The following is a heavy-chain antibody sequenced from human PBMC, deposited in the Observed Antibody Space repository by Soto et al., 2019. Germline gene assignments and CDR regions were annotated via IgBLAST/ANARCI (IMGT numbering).Heavy chain of an antibody. CDR2: IYYSAST. Sequence: WTWIRQHPGKGLEWIGYIYYSASTYYNPSLKSRLTISVDTSKNQFSLRLSSVTAADTAVYYCARERFYDSSGSYAFDMWGQGTMVTVSS. CDR3: ARERFYDSSGSYAFDM. J-gene: IGHJ3*02. V-gene: IGHV4-31*02. D-gene: IGHD3-22*01.